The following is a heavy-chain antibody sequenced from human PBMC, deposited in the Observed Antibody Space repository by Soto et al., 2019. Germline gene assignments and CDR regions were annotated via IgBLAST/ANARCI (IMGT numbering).Heavy chain of an antibody. CDR3: AKIPQVAIDY. CDR1: GFTFSSYG. Sequence: GSLRLSCAASGFTFSSYGMHWVRQAPGKGLEWVAVISYDGSNKYYADSVKGRFTISRDNSKNTLYLQMNSLRAEDTAVYYCAKIPQVAIDYWGQGTLVTAPQ. CDR2: ISYDGSNK. J-gene: IGHJ4*02. V-gene: IGHV3-30*18. D-gene: IGHD5-12*01.